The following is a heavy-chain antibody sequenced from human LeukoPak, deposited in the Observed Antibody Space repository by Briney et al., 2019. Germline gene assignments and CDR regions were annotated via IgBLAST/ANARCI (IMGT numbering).Heavy chain of an antibody. CDR3: ARAKGDTIFGVAIDAFDI. J-gene: IGHJ3*02. D-gene: IGHD3-3*01. V-gene: IGHV1-69*13. CDR2: IIPIFGTA. CDR1: GGTFSSYA. Sequence: GASVNVSCKASGGTFSSYAISWVRQAPGHGLEWMGGIIPIFGTANYAQKFQGRVTITADGSTRTAYMEVSSLRSEDTAVYYCARAKGDTIFGVAIDAFDIWGQGTMVTVSS.